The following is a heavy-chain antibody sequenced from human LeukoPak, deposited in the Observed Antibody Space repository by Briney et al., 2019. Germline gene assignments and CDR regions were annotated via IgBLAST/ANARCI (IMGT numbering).Heavy chain of an antibody. V-gene: IGHV3-23*01. J-gene: IGHJ4*02. Sequence: GGSLRLSCAASGFTFTNYAMNWVRQAPGKGLEWVSGISGSGGSSYHADSVKGRFTISRDNSKNTLYLQMNSLRAEDAAVYHCAKAVAYGHFDYWGQGTLVTVSS. CDR1: GFTFTNYA. D-gene: IGHD2-21*01. CDR3: AKAVAYGHFDY. CDR2: ISGSGGSS.